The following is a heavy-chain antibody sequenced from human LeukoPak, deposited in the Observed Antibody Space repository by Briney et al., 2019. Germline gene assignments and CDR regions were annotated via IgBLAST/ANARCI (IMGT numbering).Heavy chain of an antibody. CDR3: ARVWMATTNAFDI. V-gene: IGHV3-64*02. D-gene: IGHD5-24*01. CDR1: GFTFSSYV. CDR2: IDGDGYT. Sequence: GGSLRLSCAASGFTFSSYVMHWVRQAPGKGLDYVSAIDGDGYTYYADSVKGRFTISRDNSKNTLYLQTNSLRAEDTAVYYCARVWMATTNAFDIWGQGTMVTVSS. J-gene: IGHJ3*02.